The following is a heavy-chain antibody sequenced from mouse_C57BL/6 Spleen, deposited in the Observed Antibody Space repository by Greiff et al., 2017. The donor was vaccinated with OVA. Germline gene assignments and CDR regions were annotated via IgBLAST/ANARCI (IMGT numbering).Heavy chain of an antibody. J-gene: IGHJ2*01. CDR3: TRRELGRFDD. V-gene: IGHV1-15*01. D-gene: IGHD4-1*01. CDR1: GYTFTDYE. Sequence: QVQLQQSGAELVRPGASVTLSCKASGYTFTDYEMHWVKQTPVHGLEWIGAIDPETGGTAYNQKFKGKAILTADKSSSTAYMERRSLTSEDSAVYYCTRRELGRFDDWGQGTTLTVSS. CDR2: IDPETGGT.